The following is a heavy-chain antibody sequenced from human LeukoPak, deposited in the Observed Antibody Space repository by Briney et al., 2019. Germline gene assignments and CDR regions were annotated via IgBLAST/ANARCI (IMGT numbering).Heavy chain of an antibody. V-gene: IGHV3-21*04. J-gene: IGHJ4*02. Sequence: GGSLRLSCAASGFTFSSYSMNWVRQAPGKGLEWVSSISSSSSYIYYADSVKGRFTISRDNAKNSLYLQMSSVRVDDTAVYYCARDRGRYYDSRGFYWGYYFDSWGQGILVTVST. D-gene: IGHD3-22*01. CDR2: ISSSSSYI. CDR3: ARDRGRYYDSRGFYWGYYFDS. CDR1: GFTFSSYS.